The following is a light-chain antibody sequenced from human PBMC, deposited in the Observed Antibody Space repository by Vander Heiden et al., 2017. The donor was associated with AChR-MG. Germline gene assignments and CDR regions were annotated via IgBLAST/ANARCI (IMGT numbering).Light chain of an antibody. CDR1: QSVSSN. J-gene: IGKJ2*01. CDR3: QQDNSLYT. V-gene: IGKV3-15*01. CDR2: VAS. Sequence: EIVMTQSPATLSVSPGERATLSCRASQSVSSNLAWYQQKRGQAPRLLIHVASTMATGIPARFSGSGSGTEFTLTISSLQSEDFAVYYWQQDNSLYTFGQWTKLDI.